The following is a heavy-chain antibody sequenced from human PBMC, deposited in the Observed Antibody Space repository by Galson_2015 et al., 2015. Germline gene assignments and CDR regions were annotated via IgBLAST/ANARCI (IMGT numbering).Heavy chain of an antibody. J-gene: IGHJ6*03. D-gene: IGHD2-2*01. CDR3: ARAPSCGLDNSLCYDRDV. CDR1: GYTFTSYD. V-gene: IGHV1-8*01. CDR2: MNPNSANT. Sequence: SVKVSCKASGYTFTSYDINWVRQATGQGLEWMGWMNPNSANTGYAQRFQGRVTMTRNTSINTAYMELSSLRSEDTAVYYCARAPSCGLDNSLCYDRDVWGTGPSVSVSS.